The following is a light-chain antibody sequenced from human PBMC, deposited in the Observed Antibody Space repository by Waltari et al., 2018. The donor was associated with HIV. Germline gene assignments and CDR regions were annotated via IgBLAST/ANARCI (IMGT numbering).Light chain of an antibody. CDR1: ALPKTY. V-gene: IGLV3-25*03. Sequence: SYELTQTPSVSVPPGQTAKIMCSGDALPKTYAYWSQQKAGQAPVMIILQDTKRPSDIPARFSASSAGTTATLTISGVQAEDEADYFCQSAHNSDVIFGGGTKLTVL. J-gene: IGLJ2*01. CDR2: QDT. CDR3: QSAHNSDVI.